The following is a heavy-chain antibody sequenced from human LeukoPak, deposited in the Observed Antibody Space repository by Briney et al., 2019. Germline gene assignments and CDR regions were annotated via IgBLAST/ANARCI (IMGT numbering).Heavy chain of an antibody. CDR2: INHSGST. J-gene: IGHJ4*02. CDR3: ASKYYYDSSGYSY. D-gene: IGHD3-22*01. CDR1: GGSFSGYY. Sequence: SETLSLTCAVYGGSFSGYYWSWIRQPPGKGLEWIGEINHSGSTNYNPSLKSRVTISVDTSKNQFSLKLSSVTAADTAVYYCASKYYYDSSGYSYWGQGTLVTVSS. V-gene: IGHV4-34*01.